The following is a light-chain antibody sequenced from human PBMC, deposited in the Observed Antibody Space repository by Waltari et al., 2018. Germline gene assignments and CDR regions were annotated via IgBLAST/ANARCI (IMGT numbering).Light chain of an antibody. CDR3: SAYTSRGTLK. CDR1: RDDIGAYSY. J-gene: IGLJ2*01. V-gene: IGLV2-14*03. CDR2: DLT. Sequence: QSALTQPASVSGSPGQSITISCTGTRDDIGAYSYFTWYHQRPGKVPKLIIYDLTERPSGVSNRFSGSKSGSTASLTVSGLQAEDEGLFYCSAYTSRGTLKFGGGTRVTVL.